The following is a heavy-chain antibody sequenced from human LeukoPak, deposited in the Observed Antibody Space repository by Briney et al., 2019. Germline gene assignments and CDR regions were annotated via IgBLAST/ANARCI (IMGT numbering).Heavy chain of an antibody. CDR1: GGSISSYY. CDR3: ARDSDSSGYYWAFDY. CDR2: IYYSGST. J-gene: IGHJ4*02. Sequence: SETLSLTCTVSGGSISSYYWSWIRQPPGKGLEWIGYIYYSGSTNYNPSLKSRVTISVDTSKNQFSLKLSSVTAADTAVYYCARDSDSSGYYWAFDYWGQGTLVTVSS. D-gene: IGHD3-22*01. V-gene: IGHV4-59*01.